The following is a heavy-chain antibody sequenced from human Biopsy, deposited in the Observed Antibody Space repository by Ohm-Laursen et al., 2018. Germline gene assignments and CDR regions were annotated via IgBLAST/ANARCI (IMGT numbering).Heavy chain of an antibody. CDR2: IDWAEAK. CDR3: ARIPILVVPAAIVYRHRRHLQGLDV. D-gene: IGHD2-2*02. J-gene: IGHJ6*02. CDR1: GFSLNTRGMS. Sequence: PTQTLTLTSTLSGFSLNTRGMSVTWIRQPPGKAPEWLARIDWAEAKFYSESLKTRLTISKGTSESHVVLTLSDVAPVDTATYYCARIPILVVPAAIVYRHRRHLQGLDVWGQGTTVIVSS. V-gene: IGHV2-70*16.